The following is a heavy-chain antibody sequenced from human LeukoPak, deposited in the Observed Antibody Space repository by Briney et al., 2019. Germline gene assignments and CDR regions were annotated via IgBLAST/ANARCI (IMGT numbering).Heavy chain of an antibody. D-gene: IGHD5-12*01. J-gene: IGHJ4*02. CDR1: GYSFTSYW. Sequence: GESLKISCKGSGYSFTSYWIGWVRQMPGKGLEWMGIIYPGDSDTRYSPSFQGQVTISADKSISTAYLQWSSLKASDTAMYYCARLGDIVATTYYFDYWGQGTLVTVSS. CDR2: IYPGDSDT. CDR3: ARLGDIVATTYYFDY. V-gene: IGHV5-51*01.